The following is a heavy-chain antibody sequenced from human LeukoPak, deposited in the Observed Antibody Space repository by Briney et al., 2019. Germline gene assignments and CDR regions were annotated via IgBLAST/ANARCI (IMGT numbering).Heavy chain of an antibody. CDR2: ISSDGNTK. D-gene: IGHD1-26*01. V-gene: IGHV3-30-3*01. CDR1: GFTFSSYA. Sequence: GRSLRLSYAASGFTFSSYAMHWVRQAPGKWLEWAAVISSDGNTKYYADSVEGRFTIPRDNSNNTLYLQMNTLGADDTAIYYCARRRIVGSTDDAFDIWGQGTMVTLSS. J-gene: IGHJ3*02. CDR3: ARRRIVGSTDDAFDI.